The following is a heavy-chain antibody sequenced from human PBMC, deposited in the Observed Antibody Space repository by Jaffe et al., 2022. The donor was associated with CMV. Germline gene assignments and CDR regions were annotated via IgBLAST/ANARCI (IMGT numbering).Heavy chain of an antibody. Sequence: EVQLLESGGGLVQPGGSLRLSCAASGFTFSSYAMSWVRQAPGKGLEWVSAISGSGGSTYYADSVKGRFTISRDNSKNTLYLQMNSLRAEDTAVYYCAKDRPNWYGSGKPDAFDIWGQGTMVTVSS. CDR2: ISGSGGST. CDR3: AKDRPNWYGSGKPDAFDI. CDR1: GFTFSSYA. D-gene: IGHD3-10*01. V-gene: IGHV3-23*01. J-gene: IGHJ3*02.